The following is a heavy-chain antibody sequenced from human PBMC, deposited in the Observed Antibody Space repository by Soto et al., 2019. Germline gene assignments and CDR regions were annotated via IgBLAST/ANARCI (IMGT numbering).Heavy chain of an antibody. D-gene: IGHD6-6*01. J-gene: IGHJ4*02. CDR2: INHSGST. Sequence: SETLSLTCAVYGGSFSGYYWSGIRQPPGKGLEWIGEINHSGSTNYNPSLKSRVTISVDTSKNQFPLKLSSVTAADTAVYYCARLGQLVRVDYWGQGTLVTVSS. CDR3: ARLGQLVRVDY. CDR1: GGSFSGYY. V-gene: IGHV4-34*01.